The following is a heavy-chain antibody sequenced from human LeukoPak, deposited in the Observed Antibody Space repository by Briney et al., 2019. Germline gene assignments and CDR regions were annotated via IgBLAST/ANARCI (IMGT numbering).Heavy chain of an antibody. D-gene: IGHD3-16*01. V-gene: IGHV4-31*03. CDR1: GGSISSGGYY. CDR2: IYYSGST. Sequence: SETLSLTCTVSGGSISSGGYYWSWIRQHPGKGLEWIGYIYYSGSTYYNPSLKSRVTISVDTSKNQFSLKLSSVTAADTAVYYCARRRYDYVWGSFRRIDPWGQGTLVTVSS. CDR3: ARRRYDYVWGSFRRIDP. J-gene: IGHJ5*02.